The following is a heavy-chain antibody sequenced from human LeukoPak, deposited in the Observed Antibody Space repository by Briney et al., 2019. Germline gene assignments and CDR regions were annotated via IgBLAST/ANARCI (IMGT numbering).Heavy chain of an antibody. J-gene: IGHJ4*02. V-gene: IGHV3-7*01. D-gene: IGHD3-16*01. CDR2: IKGDGSEK. CDR3: ARGGFGYAYFDY. Sequence: GGSLRLSCAASGFTFSAYWMSWVRQAPGKGLEWVAHIKGDGSEKYSVDSVKGRFTISRDNAKSSLYLQMNSLRAEDTALYYCARGGFGYAYFDYWGQGSLVTVSS. CDR1: GFTFSAYW.